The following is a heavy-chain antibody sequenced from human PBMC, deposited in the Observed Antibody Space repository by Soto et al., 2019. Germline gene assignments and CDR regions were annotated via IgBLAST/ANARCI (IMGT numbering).Heavy chain of an antibody. J-gene: IGHJ6*02. CDR1: GGSFSGYY. V-gene: IGHV4-34*01. CDR2: INHSGST. Sequence: ETLSLTCAVYGGSFSGYYWTWVRQPPGKGLEWMGEINHSGSTNYNPSLKSRVTISVDTSKNQFSLKLSSVTAADTAVHYCARGWYSNYVSINYYYYGMDVWGQGTTVTVSS. D-gene: IGHD4-4*01. CDR3: ARGWYSNYVSINYYYYGMDV.